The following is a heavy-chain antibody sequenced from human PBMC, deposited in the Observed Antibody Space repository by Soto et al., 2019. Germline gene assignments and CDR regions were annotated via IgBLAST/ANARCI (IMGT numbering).Heavy chain of an antibody. CDR2: IWYDGSNK. V-gene: IGHV3-33*06. Sequence: QVQLVESGGGVVQPGRSLRLSCAASGFTFSSYGMHWVRQAPGKGLEWVAVIWYDGSNKYYADSVKGRFTISRDNSKNTLYLQMNSLRAEDTAVYYCAKSGIAARRVKYYFDYWGQGTLVTVSS. D-gene: IGHD6-6*01. CDR1: GFTFSSYG. J-gene: IGHJ4*02. CDR3: AKSGIAARRVKYYFDY.